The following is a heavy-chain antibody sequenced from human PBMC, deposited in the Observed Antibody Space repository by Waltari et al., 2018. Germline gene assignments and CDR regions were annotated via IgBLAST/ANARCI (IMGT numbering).Heavy chain of an antibody. D-gene: IGHD5-12*01. J-gene: IGHJ5*02. CDR2: INHSGST. V-gene: IGHV4-34*01. CDR1: GGSFSGYY. Sequence: QVQLQQWGAGLLKPSETLSLTCAVYGGSFSGYYWSWIRQPPGKGLEWIGEINHSGSTSYNPSLKSRVTISVDTSKNQFSLKLSSVTAAHTAVYYCASRYSGYDSGWFDPWGQGTLVTVSS. CDR3: ASRYSGYDSGWFDP.